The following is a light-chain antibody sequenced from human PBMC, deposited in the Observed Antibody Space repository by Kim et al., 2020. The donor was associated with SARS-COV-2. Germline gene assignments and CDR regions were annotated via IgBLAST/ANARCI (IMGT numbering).Light chain of an antibody. V-gene: IGLV2-14*03. CDR3: SSYTSSSTYV. CDR1: SSDVGGYNY. J-gene: IGLJ1*01. CDR2: DVS. Sequence: GQSITISCTGTSSDVGGYNYVSWYQQHPGKAPKLMIYDVSNRPSGVSNRFSGSKSGNTASLTISGLQAEDEADYYCSSYTSSSTYVFGTVTQLTVL.